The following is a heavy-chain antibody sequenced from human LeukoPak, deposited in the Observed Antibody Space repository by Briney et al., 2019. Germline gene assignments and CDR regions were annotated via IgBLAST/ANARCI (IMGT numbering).Heavy chain of an antibody. CDR1: RFTFSSCW. J-gene: IGHJ4*02. CDR2: VKQDGGEK. CDR3: ARVESSGWYGAFDY. Sequence: PGGSLRLSCAASRFTFSSCWMSWVRQAPGKGLEWVANVKQDGGEKYYVDSVKGRFTISRDNAKNSLYLQMSSLRADDTAVYYCARVESSGWYGAFDYWGQGMLVTVSS. V-gene: IGHV3-7*03. D-gene: IGHD6-19*01.